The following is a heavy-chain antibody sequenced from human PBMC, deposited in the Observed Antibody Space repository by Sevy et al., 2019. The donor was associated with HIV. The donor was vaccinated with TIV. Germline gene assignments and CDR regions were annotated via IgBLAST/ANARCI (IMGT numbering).Heavy chain of an antibody. CDR1: GGSISSYY. CDR2: IYYSGST. V-gene: IGHV4-59*01. CDR3: ARERKLVPATVAYYYYYYMDV. J-gene: IGHJ6*03. D-gene: IGHD6-6*01. Sequence: SETLSLTCTVSGGSISSYYWSWIRQPPGKGLEWIGYIYYSGSTNYNPSLKSGVTISVDTSKNQFSLKLISVTAADTAVYYCARERKLVPATVAYYYYYYMDVWGKGTTVTVSS.